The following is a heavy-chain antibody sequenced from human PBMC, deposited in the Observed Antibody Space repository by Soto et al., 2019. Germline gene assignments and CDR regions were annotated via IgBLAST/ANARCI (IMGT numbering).Heavy chain of an antibody. CDR1: GGSISSYY. Sequence: SETLSLTCTVSGGSISSYYWSWIRQPPGKGLEWIGYIYYSGSTNYNPSLKSRVTISVDTSKNQFSLKLSSVTAADTAVYYCARRFYGSGSYYMDYWGQGTLVTVSS. J-gene: IGHJ4*02. CDR2: IYYSGST. CDR3: ARRFYGSGSYYMDY. V-gene: IGHV4-59*01. D-gene: IGHD3-10*01.